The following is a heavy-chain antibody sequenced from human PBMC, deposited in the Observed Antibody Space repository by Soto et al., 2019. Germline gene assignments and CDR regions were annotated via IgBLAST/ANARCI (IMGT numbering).Heavy chain of an antibody. V-gene: IGHV4-34*01. J-gene: IGHJ4*02. D-gene: IGHD6-13*01. CDR1: GGSFSGYY. CDR3: ARTYSSSWSPFAY. Sequence: SETLSLTCAVYGGSFSGYYWSWIRQPPGKGLEWIGEINQSGGTNYNPSLKSRVTISVDTSKNQFSLKLSSVTAADTAVYYCARTYSSSWSPFAYWGQGTLVTVSS. CDR2: INQSGGT.